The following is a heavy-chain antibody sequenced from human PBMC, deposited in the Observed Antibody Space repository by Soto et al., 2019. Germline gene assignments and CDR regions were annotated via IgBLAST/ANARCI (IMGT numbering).Heavy chain of an antibody. Sequence: GESLKISCKGSGYSFTSYWIGWVRQMPGKGLEWMGIIYPGDSDTRYSPSFQGQVTISADKSISTAYLQWSSLKASDTAMYYCARHPACITMVRGVPMYYYYYGMDVWGQGTTVTVSS. CDR1: GYSFTSYW. D-gene: IGHD3-10*01. CDR2: IYPGDSDT. V-gene: IGHV5-51*01. J-gene: IGHJ6*02. CDR3: ARHPACITMVRGVPMYYYYYGMDV.